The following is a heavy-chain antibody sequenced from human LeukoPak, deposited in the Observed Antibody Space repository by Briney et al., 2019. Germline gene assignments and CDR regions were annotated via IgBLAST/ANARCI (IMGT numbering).Heavy chain of an antibody. J-gene: IGHJ4*02. Sequence: SETLSLNCSVSGGSISSYWWSWIRQPAGKGLEFIGRIYTTGRTNYNPSLKSRVSMSVDTSKNKFSLELRSVTAADTAVYFCARAGYTISSYRFDYWGQGALVTVSS. CDR2: IYTTGRT. CDR1: GGSISSYW. D-gene: IGHD3-16*02. V-gene: IGHV4-4*07. CDR3: ARAGYTISSYRFDY.